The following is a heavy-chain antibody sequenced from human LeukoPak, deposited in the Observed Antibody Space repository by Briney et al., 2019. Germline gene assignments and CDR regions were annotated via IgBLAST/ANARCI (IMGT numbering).Heavy chain of an antibody. CDR2: INTDGSST. J-gene: IGHJ3*02. CDR1: GFTFSSYW. CDR3: ARDVTMVRGAPNYAFDI. D-gene: IGHD3-10*01. Sequence: GGSLRLSCAASGFTFSSYWMHWVRQAPGKGLVWVSRINTDGSSTSYADSVKGRFTISRDNAKNTPYLQMNSLRAEDTAVYYCARDVTMVRGAPNYAFDIWGQGTMATVSS. V-gene: IGHV3-74*01.